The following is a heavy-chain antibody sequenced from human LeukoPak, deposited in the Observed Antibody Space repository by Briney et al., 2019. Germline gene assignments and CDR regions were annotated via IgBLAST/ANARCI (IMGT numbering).Heavy chain of an antibody. Sequence: SETLSLTCTVSGGSMSTYYWSWIRQPAGKGLEWIGRIYTSGNTNYNPSLKSRVIMSVDTSKNQFSLKLSSVTAADTAVYYCARHVYYYYMDVWGKGTTVTISS. CDR1: GGSMSTYY. CDR3: ARHVYYYYMDV. CDR2: IYTSGNT. J-gene: IGHJ6*03. V-gene: IGHV4-4*07.